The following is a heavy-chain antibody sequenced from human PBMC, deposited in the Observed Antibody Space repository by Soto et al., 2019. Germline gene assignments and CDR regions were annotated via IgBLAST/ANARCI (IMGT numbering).Heavy chain of an antibody. J-gene: IGHJ4*02. V-gene: IGHV3-33*01. CDR1: GFAFSSHS. CDR2: LWYDGTNK. D-gene: IGHD6-19*01. Sequence: SLRLSCASSGFAFSSHSIHWVRQAPGKGLEWVAILWYDGTNKYYADSVKGRFTISKDNSKNTVFLQMDSLRTEDTAVYYCARDMDFLYSKGWYHYFDYWCQATLLSV. CDR3: ARDMDFLYSKGWYHYFDY.